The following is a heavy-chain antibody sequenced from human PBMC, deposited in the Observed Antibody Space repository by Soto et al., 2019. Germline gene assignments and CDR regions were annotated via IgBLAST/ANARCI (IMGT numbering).Heavy chain of an antibody. Sequence: QVQLQQWGAGLLKPSETLSLTCAVYGGSFSGYYWSWIRQPPGKGLEWIGEINHSGSTNYNPSLTSRVTISVNTSKNQFSLKLSSVTAADTAVYYCARGGYCSSTSCYRARGTNFDYWGQGTLVTVSS. J-gene: IGHJ4*02. CDR3: ARGGYCSSTSCYRARGTNFDY. CDR1: GGSFSGYY. D-gene: IGHD2-2*02. V-gene: IGHV4-34*01. CDR2: INHSGST.